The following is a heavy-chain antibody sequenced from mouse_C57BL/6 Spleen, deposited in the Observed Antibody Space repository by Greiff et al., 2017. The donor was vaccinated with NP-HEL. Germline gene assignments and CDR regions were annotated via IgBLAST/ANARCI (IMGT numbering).Heavy chain of an antibody. CDR3: AREGLNSYAMDD. V-gene: IGHV1-82*01. CDR1: GYAFSSSW. CDR2: IYPGDGDT. Sequence: VQLQQSGPELVKPGASVKISCKASGYAFSSSWMNWVKQRPGKGLEWIGRIYPGDGDTNYNGKFKGKATLTADKSSSTAYMQLSSLTSEDSAVYFCAREGLNSYAMDDWGQGTSVTVSS. J-gene: IGHJ4*01. D-gene: IGHD1-3*01.